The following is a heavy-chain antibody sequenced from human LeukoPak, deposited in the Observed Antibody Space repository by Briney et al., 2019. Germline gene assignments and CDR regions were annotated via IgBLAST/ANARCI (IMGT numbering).Heavy chain of an antibody. CDR1: GGTFSSYA. J-gene: IGHJ4*02. Sequence: ASVKVSCKASGGTFSSYAISWVRQAPGQGLEWMGRIIPILGIANYAQKFQGRVTITADKSTSTAYMELSSLRSEDTAVYYCARDAAVAGGYFDYWGQGTLVTVSS. CDR2: IIPILGIA. D-gene: IGHD6-19*01. V-gene: IGHV1-69*04. CDR3: ARDAAVAGGYFDY.